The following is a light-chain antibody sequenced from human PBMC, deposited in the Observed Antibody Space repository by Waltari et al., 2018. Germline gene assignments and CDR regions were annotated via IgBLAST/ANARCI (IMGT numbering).Light chain of an antibody. CDR2: EVN. Sequence: QSALTQPPSASGSPGQSVTISCTGTSSDAGGYNYVPWYQHHPGKAPKLMVYEVNKRPSGVPDRFSGSKSGNTASLTVSGLQAEDESDYYCSSYAGSNHLVFGGGTKLTVL. J-gene: IGLJ3*02. V-gene: IGLV2-8*01. CDR1: SSDAGGYNY. CDR3: SSYAGSNHLV.